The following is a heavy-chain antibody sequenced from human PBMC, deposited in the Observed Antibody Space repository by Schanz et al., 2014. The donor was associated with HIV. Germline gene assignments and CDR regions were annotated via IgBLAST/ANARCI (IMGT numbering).Heavy chain of an antibody. CDR1: GFTFGSFA. Sequence: EVQLVESGGGLVQPGGSLRLSCAASGFTFGSFAITWVRQPPGKGLEWVSTISYSGTNTYYSDSVKGRFTISRDNSKRTVSVELKSLTVEDTATYKSAKVSHVYGDPGIDFWGRGTLVTVSS. CDR3: AKVSHVYGDPGIDF. J-gene: IGHJ4*02. D-gene: IGHD4-17*01. CDR2: ISYSGTNT. V-gene: IGHV3-23*04.